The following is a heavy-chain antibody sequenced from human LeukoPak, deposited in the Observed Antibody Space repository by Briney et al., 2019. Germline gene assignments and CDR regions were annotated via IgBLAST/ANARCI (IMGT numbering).Heavy chain of an antibody. J-gene: IGHJ3*02. V-gene: IGHV4-39*07. CDR1: GFSFSNYA. CDR2: IYYSGST. CDR3: ARGTVLLWFGELLDI. D-gene: IGHD3-10*01. Sequence: GSLRLSCAASGFSFSNYAMSWVRQPPGKGLERIGSIYYSGSTYYNPSLKSRVTISVDTSKNQFSLKLSSVTAADTAVYYCARGTVLLWFGELLDIWGQGTMVTVSS.